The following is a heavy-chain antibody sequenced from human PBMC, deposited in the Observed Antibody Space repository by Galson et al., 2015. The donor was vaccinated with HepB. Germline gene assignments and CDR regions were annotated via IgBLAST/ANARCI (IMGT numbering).Heavy chain of an antibody. V-gene: IGHV3-30*03. Sequence: SLRLSCAASGFTFSSYGMHWVRQAPGKGLEWVAVISYDGSNKYYADSVKGRFTISRDNSKNTLYLQMNSLRAEDTAVYYCAGDWVVVAGEWVDYWGQGTLVTVSS. CDR1: GFTFSSYG. D-gene: IGHD6-19*01. J-gene: IGHJ4*02. CDR2: ISYDGSNK. CDR3: AGDWVVVAGEWVDY.